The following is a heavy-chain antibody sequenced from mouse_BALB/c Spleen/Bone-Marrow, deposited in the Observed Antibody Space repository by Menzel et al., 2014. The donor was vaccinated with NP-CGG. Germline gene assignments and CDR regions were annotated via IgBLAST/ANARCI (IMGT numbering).Heavy chain of an antibody. J-gene: IGHJ2*01. CDR3: AMITTY. D-gene: IGHD2-4*01. CDR2: IDPENGNT. CDR1: GFSIKDYY. Sequence: EVQLQQSGAELVRPGALVKLSCKASGFSIKDYYMHWVKQRPEQGLEWIGWIDPENGNTIYDPKFQGKASITADTSSNTAYLQLSSLTSEDTAVYYCAMITTYWGQGTTLTVSS. V-gene: IGHV14-1*02.